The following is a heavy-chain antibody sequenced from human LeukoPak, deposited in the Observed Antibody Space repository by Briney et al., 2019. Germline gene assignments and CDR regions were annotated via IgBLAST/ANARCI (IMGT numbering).Heavy chain of an antibody. CDR2: ISAYNGNT. CDR1: GYTFTSHG. V-gene: IGHV1-18*01. CDR3: ARDRYYDSSGYSGY. D-gene: IGHD3-22*01. J-gene: IGHJ4*02. Sequence: ASVKVSCKASGYTFTSHGISWVRQAPGQGLEWMGWISAYNGNTNYAQKLQGRVTMTTDTSTSTAYMELRSLRSDDTAVYYRARDRYYDSSGYSGYWGQGTLVTVSS.